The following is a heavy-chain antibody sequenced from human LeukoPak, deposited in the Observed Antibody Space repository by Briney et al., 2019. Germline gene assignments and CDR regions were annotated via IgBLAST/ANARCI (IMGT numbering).Heavy chain of an antibody. V-gene: IGHV5-51*01. CDR3: ARRDGYCSSSSCYADYYYGMDV. D-gene: IGHD2-2*01. CDR1: GYSFTSYW. Sequence: GESLKISCKGSGYSFTSYWIGWVRQMPGKGLEWMGIFYPGDSDTRYSPSFQGQVTISADKSISTAYLQWSSLKASDTAMYYCARRDGYCSSSSCYADYYYGMDVWGQGTTVTVSS. CDR2: FYPGDSDT. J-gene: IGHJ6*02.